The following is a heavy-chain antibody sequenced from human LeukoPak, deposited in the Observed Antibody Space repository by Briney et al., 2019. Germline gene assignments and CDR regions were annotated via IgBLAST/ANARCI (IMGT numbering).Heavy chain of an antibody. Sequence: PSETLSLTCAVYGGSFSGYYWSWIRQPPGKGLERIGEINHSGSTNYNPSLKSRVTISVDTSKNQFSLKLSSVTAADTAVYYCARAHGHYYGSGGYYYYYGMDVWGQGTTVTVSS. CDR3: ARAHGHYYGSGGYYYYYGMDV. CDR1: GGSFSGYY. CDR2: INHSGST. V-gene: IGHV4-34*01. J-gene: IGHJ6*02. D-gene: IGHD3-10*01.